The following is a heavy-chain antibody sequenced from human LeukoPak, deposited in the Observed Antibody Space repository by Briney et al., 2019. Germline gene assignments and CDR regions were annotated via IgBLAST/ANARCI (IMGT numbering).Heavy chain of an antibody. V-gene: IGHV3-21*01. Sequence: RGSLRLPRAASGFTFSSYSMNWVRQAPGKGLEWVSSISSSSSYIYYADSVKGRFTISRDNAKNSLYLQMNSLRAEDTAVYYCASVVEMAPEDIWGQGTMVTVSS. J-gene: IGHJ3*02. D-gene: IGHD5-24*01. CDR1: GFTFSSYS. CDR2: ISSSSSYI. CDR3: ASVVEMAPEDI.